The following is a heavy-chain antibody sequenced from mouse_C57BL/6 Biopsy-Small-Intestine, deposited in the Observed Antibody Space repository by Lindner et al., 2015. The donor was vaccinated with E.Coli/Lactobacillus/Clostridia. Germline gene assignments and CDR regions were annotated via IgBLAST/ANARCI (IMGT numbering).Heavy chain of an antibody. D-gene: IGHD4-1*01. J-gene: IGHJ4*01. Sequence: VQLQESGPELVKPGASVKISCKASGYSFTSYYIHWVKQRPGQGLEWIGWIYPGSGNTKYNEKFKGKATLTADTSSSTAYMQLSSLTSEDSAVYYCARRGWDGAMDYWGQGTSVTVSS. V-gene: IGHV1-66*01. CDR3: ARRGWDGAMDY. CDR1: GYSFTSYY. CDR2: IYPGSGNT.